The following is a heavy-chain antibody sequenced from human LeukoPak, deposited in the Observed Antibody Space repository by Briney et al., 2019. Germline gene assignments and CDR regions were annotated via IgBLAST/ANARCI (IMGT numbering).Heavy chain of an antibody. D-gene: IGHD3-22*01. CDR3: ARGQPINYYDSSGYYYDY. CDR2: IGTAGDT. CDR1: GFTFSSYD. J-gene: IGHJ4*02. V-gene: IGHV3-13*01. Sequence: GGSLRLSCAASGFTFSSYDMHWVRQATGKGLEWVSAIGTAGDTYYPGSVKGRFTISRENAKNSLYPQMNSLRAGDTAVYYCARGQPINYYDSSGYYYDYWGQGTLVTVSS.